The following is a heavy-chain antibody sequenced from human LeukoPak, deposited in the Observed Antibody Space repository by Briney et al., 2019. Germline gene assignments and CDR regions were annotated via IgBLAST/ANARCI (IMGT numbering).Heavy chain of an antibody. V-gene: IGHV3-30*18. J-gene: IGHJ6*02. D-gene: IGHD6-13*01. CDR1: GFTFSSYG. CDR2: ISYDGSNK. CDR3: AQGDSSSWYYYYGMDV. Sequence: GRSLRLSCAASGFTFSSYGMHWVRQAPGKGLEWVAVISYDGSNKYYADSVKGRFTISRDNSKNTLYLQMNSLRAEDTAVYYCAQGDSSSWYYYYGMDVWGRGTTVTVSS.